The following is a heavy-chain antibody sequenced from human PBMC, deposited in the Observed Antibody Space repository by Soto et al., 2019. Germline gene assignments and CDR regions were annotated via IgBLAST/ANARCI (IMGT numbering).Heavy chain of an antibody. J-gene: IGHJ5*02. CDR1: GGSISSSSYY. CDR2: IYYSGST. CDR3: ARHSGLPIGSGTTTSILNWFDP. Sequence: PSETLSLTCTVSGGSISSSSYYWGWIRQPPGKGLEWIGSIYYSGSTYYNPSLKSRVTISVDTSKNQFSLKLSSVTAADTAVYYCARHSGLPIGSGTTTSILNWFDPWGQGTLVTVSS. D-gene: IGHD3-10*01. V-gene: IGHV4-39*01.